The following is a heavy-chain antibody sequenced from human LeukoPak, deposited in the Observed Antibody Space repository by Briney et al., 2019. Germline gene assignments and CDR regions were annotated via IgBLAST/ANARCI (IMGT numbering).Heavy chain of an antibody. CDR1: GYTFTGYY. Sequence: WASVPVSRKASGYTFTGYYMHWVRQAPGQGLEWMGWINPNSGGTNYAQKFQGRVTMTRDTSISTAYMELSRLRSDDTAVYYCASISHYDSIGYYYPAYWGQGNPVTVSS. V-gene: IGHV1-2*02. CDR2: INPNSGGT. D-gene: IGHD3-22*01. CDR3: ASISHYDSIGYYYPAY. J-gene: IGHJ4*02.